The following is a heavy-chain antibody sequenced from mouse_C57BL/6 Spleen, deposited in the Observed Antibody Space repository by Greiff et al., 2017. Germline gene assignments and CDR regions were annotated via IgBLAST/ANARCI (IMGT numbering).Heavy chain of an antibody. CDR1: GYSITSGYY. CDR2: ISYDGSN. CDR3: ARDRTYYAMDY. J-gene: IGHJ4*01. Sequence: VQLKQSGPGLVKPSQSLSLTCSVTGYSITSGYYWNWIRQFPGNKLEWMGYISYDGSNNYNPSLKNRISITRDTSKNQFFLKLNSVTTEDTATYYCARDRTYYAMDYWGQGTSVTVSS. V-gene: IGHV3-6*01.